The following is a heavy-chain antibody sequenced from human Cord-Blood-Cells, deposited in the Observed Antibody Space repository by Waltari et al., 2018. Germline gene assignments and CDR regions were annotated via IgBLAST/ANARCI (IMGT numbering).Heavy chain of an antibody. J-gene: IGHJ4*02. CDR1: GYTLTELS. V-gene: IGHV1-24*01. Sequence: QVQLVQSGAEVKKPGASVKVSCKVSGYTLTELSMHWVRQAPGKGLEWMVGCDPEEGETIYAQKFQGRVTMTEHTSTDTAYMELSSLRSEDTAVYYCATVWTTVDPFDYWGQGTLVTVSS. D-gene: IGHD4-17*01. CDR3: ATVWTTVDPFDY. CDR2: CDPEEGET.